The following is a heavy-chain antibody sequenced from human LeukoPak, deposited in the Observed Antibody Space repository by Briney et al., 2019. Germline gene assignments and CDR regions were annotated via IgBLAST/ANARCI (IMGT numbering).Heavy chain of an antibody. D-gene: IGHD2-21*02. CDR3: TANFDF. V-gene: IGHV3-33*01. J-gene: IGHJ4*02. CDR2: IWYDGSNK. Sequence: GGALRLSCAASGFNFSNYGMHWVRQPPGKGLAGVGVIWYDGSNKYYAASVKGRFTISRDNSKDTLYVQMHSLRAEDTAMYYCTANFDFWGQGTLVTVSS. CDR1: GFNFSNYG.